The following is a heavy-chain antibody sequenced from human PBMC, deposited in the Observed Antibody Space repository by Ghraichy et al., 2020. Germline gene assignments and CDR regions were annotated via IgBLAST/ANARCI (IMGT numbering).Heavy chain of an antibody. CDR3: ANPGGIEVALGRYMDV. D-gene: IGHD3-3*02. V-gene: IGHV3-23*01. Sequence: GGSLRLSCVVFGLTFSSNVMSWVRQAPGKGLEWISAISGSGGSTYYADSVKGRFTISRDNSKNTLYMQMNSLRAEDTATYYCANPGGIEVALGRYMDVWGIGTTVTVSS. J-gene: IGHJ6*03. CDR1: GLTFSSNV. CDR2: ISGSGGST.